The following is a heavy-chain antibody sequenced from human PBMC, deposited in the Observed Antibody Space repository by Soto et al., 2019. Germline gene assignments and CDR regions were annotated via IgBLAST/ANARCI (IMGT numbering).Heavy chain of an antibody. CDR1: GFIFSDYA. CDR2: ISATGGNI. V-gene: IGHV3-23*01. D-gene: IGHD3-16*01. J-gene: IGHJ2*01. Sequence: EAQLLESGGGLARPGGSLRLSCVASGFIFSDYAMTWIRQAPGKGLEWVATISATGGNIEYRESLKGRFTISRDNSKKMVYLHINVLTADDTAVYYCAKVAGGLGYFDLWGRGTLVTVSS. CDR3: AKVAGGLGYFDL.